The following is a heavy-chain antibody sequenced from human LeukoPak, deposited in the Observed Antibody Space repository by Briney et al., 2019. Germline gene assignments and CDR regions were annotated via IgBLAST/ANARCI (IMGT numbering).Heavy chain of an antibody. J-gene: IGHJ5*02. V-gene: IGHV1-46*01. CDR3: ARGADIVVVVAAIGPGDWFDP. D-gene: IGHD2-15*01. CDR2: INPSGGST. Sequence: GASVKVSCKASGYTFTSYYMHWVRQAPGQGLEWMGIINPSGGSTSYAQKFQGRVTMTRDTSTSTVHMELSSLRSEDTAVYYCARGADIVVVVAAIGPGDWFDPWGQGTLVTVSS. CDR1: GYTFTSYY.